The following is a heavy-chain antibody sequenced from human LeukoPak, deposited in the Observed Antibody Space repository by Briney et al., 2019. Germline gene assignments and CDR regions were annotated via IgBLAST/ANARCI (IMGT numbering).Heavy chain of an antibody. Sequence: PGGSLRLSCGASEFTFSSYAMSWVRQAPGKGLEWVSSISGSGESTYYADSVKGRLTISRDNSKNRLYLQMNSLRAEGSAVYYCTKESGYDSSGYHDYRGQGTLVTVSS. J-gene: IGHJ4*02. CDR1: EFTFSSYA. CDR3: TKESGYDSSGYHDY. CDR2: ISGSGEST. D-gene: IGHD3-22*01. V-gene: IGHV3-23*01.